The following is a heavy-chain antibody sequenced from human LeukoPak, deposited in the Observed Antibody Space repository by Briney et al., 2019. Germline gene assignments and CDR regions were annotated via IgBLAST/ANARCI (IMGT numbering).Heavy chain of an antibody. V-gene: IGHV1-8*01. CDR2: MNPNRGDT. Sequence: GASVKVSCKASGYTFTSYDIHWVRQATGQGLEWMGRMNPNRGDTDYAQKFQGRVTITRNTSISTAYMELSSLRSEDTAVYYCARGGTYGEGRAFDIWGQGTMVTVSS. J-gene: IGHJ3*02. CDR3: ARGGTYGEGRAFDI. D-gene: IGHD4-17*01. CDR1: GYTFTSYD.